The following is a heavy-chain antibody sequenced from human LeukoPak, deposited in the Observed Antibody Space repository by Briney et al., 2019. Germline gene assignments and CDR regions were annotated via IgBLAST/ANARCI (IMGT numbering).Heavy chain of an antibody. J-gene: IGHJ2*01. Sequence: GGSLRLSCTASGFTFNTYWMGWVRQAPGKGLEWVADIKEDGSDNYSVDSVKGRFTISRDNTKNSLYLHMDSLRAEDTAVYYCARDTYRFFDLWGRGTLVTVSS. CDR1: GFTFNTYW. CDR2: IKEDGSDN. V-gene: IGHV3-7*01. CDR3: ARDTYRFFDL.